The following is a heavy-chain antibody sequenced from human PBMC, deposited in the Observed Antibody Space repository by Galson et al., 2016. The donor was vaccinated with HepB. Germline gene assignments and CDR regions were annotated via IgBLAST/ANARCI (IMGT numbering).Heavy chain of an antibody. CDR1: GFTFTDYY. CDR2: VSSSGSYT. J-gene: IGHJ4*02. Sequence: SLRLSCAASGFTFTDYYMSWIRQTPGRGLEWIAYVSSSGSYTDLGDSVKGRFTISRDNAKNTVSLQMNSLRVEDTAKYFCARTQQLLRTFDILGLGTLVTVSS. D-gene: IGHD6-13*01. CDR3: ARTQQLLRTFDI. V-gene: IGHV3-11*06.